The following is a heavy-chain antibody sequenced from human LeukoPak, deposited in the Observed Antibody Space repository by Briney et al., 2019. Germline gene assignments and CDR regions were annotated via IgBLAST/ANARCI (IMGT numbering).Heavy chain of an antibody. CDR2: IYYSGST. CDR3: ARSHKGVRGVISPYYYYYYGMDV. J-gene: IGHJ6*02. Sequence: PSETLSLTCTVSGGSISSYYWSWIRQPPGKGLEWIGYIYYSGSTNYNPSLKSRVTISVDTSKNQFSLKLSSVTAADTAVYYCARSHKGVRGVISPYYYYYYGMDVWGQGTTVTVSS. D-gene: IGHD3-10*01. CDR1: GGSISSYY. V-gene: IGHV4-59*08.